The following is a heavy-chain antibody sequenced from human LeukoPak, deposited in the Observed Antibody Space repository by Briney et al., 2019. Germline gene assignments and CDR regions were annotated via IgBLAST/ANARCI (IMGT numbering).Heavy chain of an antibody. CDR3: AKKAQYNGNYPLDY. Sequence: GGSLRLSCAASGFTFSDYYMSWIRQAPGKGLEWISSTSSSGSIKYYEDSVKGRFTISRDNAKNSLYLQMNSLRAEDTALYFCAKKAQYNGNYPLDYWGQGTLVTVSS. CDR2: TSSSGSIK. D-gene: IGHD1-26*01. J-gene: IGHJ4*02. V-gene: IGHV3-11*01. CDR1: GFTFSDYY.